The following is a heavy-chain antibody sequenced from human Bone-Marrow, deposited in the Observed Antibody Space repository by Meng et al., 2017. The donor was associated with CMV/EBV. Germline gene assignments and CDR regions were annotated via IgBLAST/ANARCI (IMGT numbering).Heavy chain of an antibody. Sequence: SVKVSCKASGYTFTSYYMHWVRQAPGQGLEWMGRIIPILGIANYAQKFQGRVTITADKSTSTAYMELSSLRSEDTAVYYCASSGYSSSWYEVYYYGMDVWGQGTTVTVSS. V-gene: IGHV1-69*02. CDR3: ASSGYSSSWYEVYYYGMDV. CDR2: IIPILGIA. J-gene: IGHJ6*02. CDR1: GYTFTSYY. D-gene: IGHD6-13*01.